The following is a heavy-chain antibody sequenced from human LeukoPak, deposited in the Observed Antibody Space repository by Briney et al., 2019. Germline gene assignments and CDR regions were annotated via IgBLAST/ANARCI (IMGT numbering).Heavy chain of an antibody. CDR3: TTDVHPPSYYDILSGYYPGFDY. CDR2: NSSSSYI. CDR1: GFTFSSYS. Sequence: GGSLRLSCAASGFTFSSYSMNWVRQAPGKGLEWVSSNSSSSYIYYADSVKGRFTISRDNAKNSLYLQMNSLKTEDTAVYYCTTDVHPPSYYDILSGYYPGFDYWGQGTLVTVSS. V-gene: IGHV3-21*03. J-gene: IGHJ4*02. D-gene: IGHD3-9*01.